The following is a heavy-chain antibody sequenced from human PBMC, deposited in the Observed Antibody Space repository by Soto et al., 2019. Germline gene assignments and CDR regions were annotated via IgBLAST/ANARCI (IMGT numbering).Heavy chain of an antibody. CDR1: GFTFSSYS. CDR2: ISGISSYI. Sequence: VQLVESGGGLVKPGGSLRLSCAASGFTFSSYSLNWVRQAPGKGLEWVSSISGISSYIYYADSVKGRFTISRDNAKNSLYLQMNSLRAEDTAVYYCARRYCSSTSCSSYFDYWGQGTLVTVSS. CDR3: ARRYCSSTSCSSYFDY. J-gene: IGHJ4*02. V-gene: IGHV3-21*01. D-gene: IGHD2-2*01.